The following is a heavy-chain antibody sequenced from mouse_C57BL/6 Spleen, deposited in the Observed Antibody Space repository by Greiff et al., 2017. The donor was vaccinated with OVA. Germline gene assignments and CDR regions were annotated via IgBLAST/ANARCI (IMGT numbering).Heavy chain of an antibody. CDR1: GYTFTSYW. CDR3: ARRGDGGFAY. V-gene: IGHV1-50*01. Sequence: QVQLQQPGAELVKPGASVKLSCKASGYTFTSYWMQWVKQRPGQGLEWIGEIDPSDSYTNYNQKFKGKATLTVDTSSSTAYMQLSSLTSEDAAVYYCARRGDGGFAYWGQGTLVTVSA. D-gene: IGHD3-3*01. J-gene: IGHJ3*01. CDR2: IDPSDSYT.